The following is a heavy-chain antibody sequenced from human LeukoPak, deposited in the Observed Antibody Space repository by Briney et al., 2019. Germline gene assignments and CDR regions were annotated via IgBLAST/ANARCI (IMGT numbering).Heavy chain of an antibody. J-gene: IGHJ5*02. CDR3: ARDYWGYSSGWYLNWFDP. CDR2: IYTSGST. D-gene: IGHD6-19*01. Sequence: PSETLSLTCTVSGGSISSYYWSWIRQPAGKGLEWTGRIYTSGSTNYNPSLKSRVTMSVDTSKNQFSLKLSSVTAADTAVYYCARDYWGYSSGWYLNWFDPWGQGTLVTVSS. V-gene: IGHV4-4*07. CDR1: GGSISSYY.